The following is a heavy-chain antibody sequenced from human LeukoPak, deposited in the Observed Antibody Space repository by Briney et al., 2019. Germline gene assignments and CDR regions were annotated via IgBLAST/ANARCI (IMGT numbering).Heavy chain of an antibody. D-gene: IGHD6-13*01. CDR1: GGSFSGYY. CDR3: ATTLKAAASY. Sequence: PSETLSLTCAVYGGSFSGYYWSWIRQPPGKGLEWIGEINHSGSTNYNPSLKSQVTISVDTSKNQFSLKLSSVTAADTAVYYCATTLKAAASYWGQGTLVTVSS. V-gene: IGHV4-34*01. J-gene: IGHJ4*02. CDR2: INHSGST.